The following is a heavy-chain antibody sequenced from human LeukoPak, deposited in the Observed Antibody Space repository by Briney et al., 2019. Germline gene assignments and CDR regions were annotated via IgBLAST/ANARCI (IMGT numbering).Heavy chain of an antibody. Sequence: QAGGSLRLSCAASGFTFSSYAMSWVRQAPGKGLEWVAFIRYDGSNKYYADSVKGRFTISRDNSKNTLYLQMNSLRAEDTAVYYCAKDRDYDFWSGPSAWGQGTMVTVSS. V-gene: IGHV3-30*02. D-gene: IGHD3-3*01. CDR2: IRYDGSNK. J-gene: IGHJ3*01. CDR1: GFTFSSYA. CDR3: AKDRDYDFWSGPSA.